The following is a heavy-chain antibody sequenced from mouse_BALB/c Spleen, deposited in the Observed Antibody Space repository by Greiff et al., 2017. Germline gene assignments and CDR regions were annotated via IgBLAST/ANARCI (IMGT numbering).Heavy chain of an antibody. J-gene: IGHJ2*01. CDR2: INSNGGST. CDR1: GFTFSSYG. CDR3: ARDADFDY. Sequence: EVQLVESGGGLVQPGGSLKLSCAASGFTFSSYGMSWVRQTPDKRLELVATINSNGGSTYYPDSVKGRFTISRDNAKNTLYLQMSSLKSEDTAMYYCARDADFDYWGQGTTLTVSS. V-gene: IGHV5-6-3*01.